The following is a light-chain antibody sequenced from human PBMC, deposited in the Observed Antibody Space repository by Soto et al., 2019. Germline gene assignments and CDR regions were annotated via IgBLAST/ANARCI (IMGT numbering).Light chain of an antibody. CDR2: SNN. V-gene: IGLV1-44*01. CDR1: SSNIGSNT. Sequence: QLVLTQPPSASGTPGQRVTISCSGSSSNIGSNTVNWYQQLPGTAPKLLIYSNNQRPSGVPDRFSGSKPGTSASLAISGLQSEDEADYYCAAWDDSLNGPVFGTGTKVTVL. J-gene: IGLJ1*01. CDR3: AAWDDSLNGPV.